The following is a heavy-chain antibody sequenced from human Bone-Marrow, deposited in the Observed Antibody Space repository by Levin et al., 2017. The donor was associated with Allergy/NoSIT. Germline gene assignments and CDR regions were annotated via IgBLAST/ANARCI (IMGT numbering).Heavy chain of an antibody. CDR3: ARGELNWGIDY. CDR1: GSTFSDYV. Sequence: PGGSLRLSCSASGSTFSDYVMQWVRQAPGKVLEWVTLIWFDGRNKYYADSVKGRFTISRDNSKNKNTLYLQINGLRVEDAAVYYCARGELNWGIDYWGQGPLVSVSS. V-gene: IGHV3-33*01. CDR2: IWFDGRNK. J-gene: IGHJ4*02. D-gene: IGHD7-27*01.